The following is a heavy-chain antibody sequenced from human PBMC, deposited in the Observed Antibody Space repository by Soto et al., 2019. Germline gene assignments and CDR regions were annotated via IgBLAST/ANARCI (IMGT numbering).Heavy chain of an antibody. CDR2: ISSSSSYI. V-gene: IGHV3-21*01. J-gene: IGHJ3*02. CDR3: ATDWLRGSGWPHDAFDI. CDR1: GFTFSSYS. Sequence: EVQLVESGGGLVKPGGSLRLSCAASGFTFSSYSMNWVRQAPGKGLEWVSSISSSSSYIYYADSVKGRFTISRDNAKNSLYLQMNSLRAEDTAVYYCATDWLRGSGWPHDAFDIWGQGTMVTVSS. D-gene: IGHD6-19*01.